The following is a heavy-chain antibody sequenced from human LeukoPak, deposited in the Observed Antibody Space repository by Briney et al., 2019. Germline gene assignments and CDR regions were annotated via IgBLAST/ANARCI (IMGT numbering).Heavy chain of an antibody. J-gene: IGHJ4*02. D-gene: IGHD2-2*01. CDR2: ISNSGNTI. Sequence: GGSLRLSCAASGFTFSSYGMHWVRQAPGKGLEWVSYISNSGNTIYYADFVKGRFTISRDNAKNSLYLQMNSLRAEDTAVYYCDTRPRYWGQGTLVTVSS. V-gene: IGHV3-48*04. CDR1: GFTFSSYG. CDR3: DTRPRY.